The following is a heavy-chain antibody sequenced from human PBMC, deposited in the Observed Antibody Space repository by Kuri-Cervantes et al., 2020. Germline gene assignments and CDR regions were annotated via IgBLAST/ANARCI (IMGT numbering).Heavy chain of an antibody. CDR2: VAGSSSST. CDR1: GFTFSDYY. Sequence: GGSLRLSCAASGFTFSDYYMSWIRQAPGKGLEWVSTVAGSSSSTSYADSVKGRFTISRDNSKNTLYLQMNSLRAEDTAVYYCAKDWAWFDPWGQGTLVTVSS. CDR3: AKDWAWFDP. J-gene: IGHJ5*02. D-gene: IGHD7-27*01. V-gene: IGHV3-23*01.